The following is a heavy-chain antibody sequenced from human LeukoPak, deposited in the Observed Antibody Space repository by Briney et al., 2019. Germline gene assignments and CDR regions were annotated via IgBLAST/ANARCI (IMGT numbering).Heavy chain of an antibody. CDR3: AREMVGGAFDI. CDR1: GGTFSSYA. V-gene: IGHV1-69*06. D-gene: IGHD3-10*01. Sequence: SVKVTCKASGGTFSSYAISGVRQAPGQGLEWMGGIIPIFGTANYAHKFHGSVTITADISTSTAYMELSSLRSEDTAVYYCAREMVGGAFDIWGQGTMVTVSS. J-gene: IGHJ3*02. CDR2: IIPIFGTA.